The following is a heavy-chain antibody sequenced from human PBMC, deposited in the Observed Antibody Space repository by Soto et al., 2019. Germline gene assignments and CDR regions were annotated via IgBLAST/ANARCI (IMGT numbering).Heavy chain of an antibody. D-gene: IGHD2-2*02. CDR1: GFTVSSNY. CDR3: GRVSRGIVVPAAIRFPTIDF. Sequence: GGSLRLSCAASGFTVSSNYMSWVRQAPGQGREWVSVIYSGGSTYYTDSVKCRFTLARDNSKNTLYLQMNSLRAEDTAGYDCGRVSRGIVVPAAIRFPTIDFWGQGTLVTVSS. CDR2: IYSGGST. V-gene: IGHV3-66*01. J-gene: IGHJ4*02.